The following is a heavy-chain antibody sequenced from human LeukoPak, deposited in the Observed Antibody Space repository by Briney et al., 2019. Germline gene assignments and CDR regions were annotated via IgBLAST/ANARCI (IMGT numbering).Heavy chain of an antibody. V-gene: IGHV6-1*01. Sequence: SGPGLVKPSQTLLLTCAISGDSVSSNYFAWNWIRQSPSRGLEWLGRTYYRSKWYNDYAVSVKSRVIINPDTSTNQFSLQLNSVTPEDTAVYYCARAVAGTEGWFVDWGQGTLVTVSS. CDR1: GDSVSSNYFA. CDR3: ARAVAGTEGWFVD. J-gene: IGHJ4*02. D-gene: IGHD6-19*01. CDR2: TYYRSKWYN.